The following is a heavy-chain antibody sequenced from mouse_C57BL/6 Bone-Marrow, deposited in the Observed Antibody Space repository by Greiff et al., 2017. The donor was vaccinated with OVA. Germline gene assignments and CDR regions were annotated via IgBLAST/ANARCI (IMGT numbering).Heavy chain of an antibody. J-gene: IGHJ1*03. Sequence: EVQLVESGGGLVQPGGSLKLSCAASGFTFSDYGMAWVRQAPRKGPEWVAFISNLAYSIYYADTVTGRFTISRENAKNTLYLEMSSLRSEDTAMYYCARRRSKGYFDVWGTGTTVTVSS. D-gene: IGHD2-5*01. V-gene: IGHV5-15*04. CDR1: GFTFSDYG. CDR2: ISNLAYSI. CDR3: ARRRSKGYFDV.